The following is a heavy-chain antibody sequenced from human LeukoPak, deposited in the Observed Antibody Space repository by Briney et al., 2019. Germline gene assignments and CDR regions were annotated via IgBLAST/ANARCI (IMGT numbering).Heavy chain of an antibody. CDR1: GFTFSSYS. Sequence: GGSLRLSCAASGFTFSSYSMNWVRQAPGKGLEWVSSISSSSSYIYYADSVKGRFTISRDNAKNSLYLQTNSLRAEDTAVYYCARESAGDFGDWGVDYWGQGTLVTVSS. D-gene: IGHD7-27*01. J-gene: IGHJ4*02. V-gene: IGHV3-21*01. CDR3: ARESAGDFGDWGVDY. CDR2: ISSSSSYI.